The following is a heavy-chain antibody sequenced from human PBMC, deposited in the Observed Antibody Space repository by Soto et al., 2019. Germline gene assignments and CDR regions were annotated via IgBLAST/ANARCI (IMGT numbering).Heavy chain of an antibody. CDR3: ARGAAAGTWFDP. D-gene: IGHD6-13*01. CDR2: INHSGST. J-gene: IGHJ5*02. Sequence: SETLSLTCAVYGGSFSGYYWSWIRQPPGKGLEWIGEINHSGSTNYNPSLKSRVTISVDTSKNQFSLKLSSVTAADTAVYYCARGAAAGTWFDPWGQGTLVTVSS. V-gene: IGHV4-34*01. CDR1: GGSFSGYY.